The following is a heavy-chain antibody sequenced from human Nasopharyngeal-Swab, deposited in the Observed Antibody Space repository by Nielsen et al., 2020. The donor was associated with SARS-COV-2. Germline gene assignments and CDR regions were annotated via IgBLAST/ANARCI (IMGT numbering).Heavy chain of an antibody. D-gene: IGHD3-3*01. J-gene: IGHJ6*02. CDR3: ARGPSERFLEWVNKNGMDV. Sequence: WIRQPPGKGLVWVSRINSDGSSTSYADSVKGRFTISRNNAKNTLYLQMNSLRAEDTAVYYCARGPSERFLEWVNKNGMDVWGQGTTVTVSS. CDR2: INSDGSST. V-gene: IGHV3-74*01.